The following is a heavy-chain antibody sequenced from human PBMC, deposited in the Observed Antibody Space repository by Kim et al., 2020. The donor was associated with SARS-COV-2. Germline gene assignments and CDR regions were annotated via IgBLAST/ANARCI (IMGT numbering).Heavy chain of an antibody. J-gene: IGHJ6*02. CDR3: AKDIKVRGPFSWYYYGMDV. D-gene: IGHD3-10*01. CDR1: GFMFDDYA. CDR2: ISWNSNSI. Sequence: GVSLRLSCAASGFMFDDYAMHWVRQAPGKGLEWVSGISWNSNSIGYADSVKGRFTISRDNAKNSLYLQMNSLRAEDTALYYCAKDIKVRGPFSWYYYGMDVWGQGTTVTVS. V-gene: IGHV3-9*01.